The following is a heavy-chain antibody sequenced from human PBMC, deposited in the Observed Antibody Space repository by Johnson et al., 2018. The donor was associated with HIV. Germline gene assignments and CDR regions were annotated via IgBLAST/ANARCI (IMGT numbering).Heavy chain of an antibody. D-gene: IGHD3-16*01. V-gene: IGHV3-23*04. CDR3: ARERRPWGPDAFDI. Sequence: VQLVESGGGLVQPGGSLRLSCAAAGFTFSSYVMTWVRQAPGKGLEWVSTITGSGDKTWYADSVKGRFTISRDNSKNTLYLQMNSLRAEDTAVYYCARERRPWGPDAFDIWGQGTMVTVSS. CDR1: GFTFSSYV. CDR2: ITGSGDKT. J-gene: IGHJ3*02.